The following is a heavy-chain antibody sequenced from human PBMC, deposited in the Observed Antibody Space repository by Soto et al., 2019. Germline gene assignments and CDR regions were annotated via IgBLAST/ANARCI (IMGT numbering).Heavy chain of an antibody. J-gene: IGHJ4*02. CDR1: GFTFSYYG. CDR3: ARDADTTGHYSHFDL. V-gene: IGHV3-33*08. Sequence: QVQLVESGGGVVQPGGSLRLSCAASGFTFSYYGFHWVRQAPGKGLEWVAVMHTGGNEKYYVDSVKGRFTVSSDDSRNIVYLEMSGLRAEDTAEYFCARDADTTGHYSHFDLWGRGALVAVS. CDR2: MHTGGNEK. D-gene: IGHD3-9*01.